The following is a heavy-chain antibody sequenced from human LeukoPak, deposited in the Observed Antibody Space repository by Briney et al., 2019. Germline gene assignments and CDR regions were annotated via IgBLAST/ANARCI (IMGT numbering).Heavy chain of an antibody. CDR2: IWYDGSNK. CDR3: ARDGSQSCSAGSCDWFDP. J-gene: IGHJ5*02. D-gene: IGHD2-15*01. V-gene: IGHV3-33*01. CDR1: GFTFSSHG. Sequence: QPGRSLRLSCAASGFTFSSHGMHWVRQAPGKGLEGGAVIWYDGSNKYYADSVKGRFTISRDNSKNTLYLQLSRLRAEDTAVYYCARDGSQSCSAGSCDWFDPWGQGALVTVSS.